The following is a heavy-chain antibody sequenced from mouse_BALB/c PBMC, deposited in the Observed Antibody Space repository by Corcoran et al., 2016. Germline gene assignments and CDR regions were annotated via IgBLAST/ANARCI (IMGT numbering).Heavy chain of an antibody. CDR1: GYTFIEYS. D-gene: IGHD2-14*01. Sequence: EVQLQQSGPELVKPGASVKLSCKTSGYTFIEYSIHWVKQSHGKSLEWIGSFNPNNGGPHSNQKFKGKAILTVDKSSSTAYMELRSLTSEYSAVYYCGRTKYRYDGFAYWGQGTLVTVA. V-gene: IGHV1-18*01. CDR3: GRTKYRYDGFAY. J-gene: IGHJ3*01. CDR2: FNPNNGGP.